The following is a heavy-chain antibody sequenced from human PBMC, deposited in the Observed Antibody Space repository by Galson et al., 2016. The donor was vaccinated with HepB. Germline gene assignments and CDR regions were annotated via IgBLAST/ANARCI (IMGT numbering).Heavy chain of an antibody. CDR1: GDALRNLA. D-gene: IGHD3-16*01. CDR3: AREGDGAYFDY. V-gene: IGHV1-69*06. Sequence: SCKASGDALRNLAINWVRQAPGQGLEWMGGIVPIIGTGNYAQKFQDGLTIVADKSTSTNYMELRSLRSEDTAVYYCAREGDGAYFDYWGQGTLVSVSS. J-gene: IGHJ4*02. CDR2: IVPIIGTG.